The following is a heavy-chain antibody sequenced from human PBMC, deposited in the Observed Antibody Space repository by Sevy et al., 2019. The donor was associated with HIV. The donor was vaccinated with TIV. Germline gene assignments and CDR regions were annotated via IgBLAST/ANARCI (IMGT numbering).Heavy chain of an antibody. J-gene: IGHJ4*02. Sequence: GGSLRLSCAASTFTFRNYWMSWVRQAPGRGLEWVANIKQDGSETYYIDSVKGRFTVSRDNARNSLYLQMDNLGVEDTGVYFCAGENVAVPAYYWGQGTLVTVSS. D-gene: IGHD6-19*01. CDR2: IKQDGSET. V-gene: IGHV3-7*01. CDR1: TFTFRNYW. CDR3: AGENVAVPAYY.